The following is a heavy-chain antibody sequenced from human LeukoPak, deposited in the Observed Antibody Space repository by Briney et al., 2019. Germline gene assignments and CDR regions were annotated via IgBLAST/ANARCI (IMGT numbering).Heavy chain of an antibody. V-gene: IGHV3-30*02. Sequence: GGSLRLSCAASGFSFNTYGMHWVHQAPGKGLEWVTFMQYDGSEEYYADSVKGRFTISRDNSKNTLYLQMDSLRGEDTAVYYCAGKSAAYYFVYWGQGTLVTVS. D-gene: IGHD2-2*01. CDR2: MQYDGSEE. CDR3: AGKSAAYYFVY. J-gene: IGHJ4*02. CDR1: GFSFNTYG.